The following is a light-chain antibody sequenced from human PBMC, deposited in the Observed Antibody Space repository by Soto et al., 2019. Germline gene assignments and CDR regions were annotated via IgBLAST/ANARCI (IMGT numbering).Light chain of an antibody. CDR3: QQSYSTPPT. Sequence: DIQMTQSPSTLSASVGDRVTITCRASQSVTNWLAWYQQKPGKAPNLLIYDASRLQSGIPSRFSGSGSGTEFTLTISSLQPDDFATYYCQQSYSTPPTFGQGTKLEIK. CDR1: QSVTNW. V-gene: IGKV1-5*01. J-gene: IGKJ2*01. CDR2: DAS.